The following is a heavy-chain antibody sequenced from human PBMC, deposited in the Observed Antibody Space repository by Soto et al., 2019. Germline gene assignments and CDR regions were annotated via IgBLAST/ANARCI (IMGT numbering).Heavy chain of an antibody. CDR3: ARGRGYDILTGREYYYYYGMDV. V-gene: IGHV4-30-2*01. CDR2: IYHSGST. J-gene: IGHJ6*02. D-gene: IGHD3-9*01. CDR1: GGSISSGGYS. Sequence: SETLSLTCAVSGGSISSGGYSWSWIRQPPGKGLEWIGYIYHSGSTYYNPSLKSRVTISVDRSKNQFSLKLSSVTAADTAVYYCARGRGYDILTGREYYYYYGMDVWGQGTTVTVSS.